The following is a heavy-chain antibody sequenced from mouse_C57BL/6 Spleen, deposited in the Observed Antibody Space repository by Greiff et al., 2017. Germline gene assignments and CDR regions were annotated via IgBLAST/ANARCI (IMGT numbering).Heavy chain of an antibody. CDR3: ARNEEGYDYAFMDY. J-gene: IGHJ4*01. V-gene: IGHV2-2*01. CDR2: IWSGGST. Sequence: QVHVKQSGPGLVQPSQSLSITCTVSGFSLTSYGVHWVRQSPGKGLEWLGVIWSGGSTDSNAAFISRLSISKDNSKSQVFLKMNSLQADDTAIYYCARNEEGYDYAFMDYWGQGTSVTVSS. D-gene: IGHD2-4*01. CDR1: GFSLTSYG.